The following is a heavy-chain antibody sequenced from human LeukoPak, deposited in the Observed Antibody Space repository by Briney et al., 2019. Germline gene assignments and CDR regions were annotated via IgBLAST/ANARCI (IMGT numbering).Heavy chain of an antibody. CDR1: GFTVSSNY. CDR3: ARGTVGAWYGMDV. CDR2: IYSGGST. D-gene: IGHD1-14*01. J-gene: IGHJ6*02. Sequence: GGSLRLSCAASGFTVSSNYMNWVRQAPGKGLEWVSVIYSGGSTYYADSVKGKFTFSRDNSKNTLYLQMNSLRVGDTAVYYCARGTVGAWYGMDVWGQGTTVTVSS. V-gene: IGHV3-66*01.